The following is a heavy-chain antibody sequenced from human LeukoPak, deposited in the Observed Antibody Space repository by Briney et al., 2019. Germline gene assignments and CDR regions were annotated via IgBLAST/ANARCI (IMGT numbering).Heavy chain of an antibody. Sequence: GGSLRLSCAVSGFTFTSYGMHWVRQAPGKGLEWVADIWYDGSNKYYADSVEGRFTISRDNSKNTVSLQMTSLRAEDTAVYYCARAYSGYSSRGFDYWGQGTLVSVSS. D-gene: IGHD5-12*01. J-gene: IGHJ4*02. CDR1: GFTFTSYG. CDR3: ARAYSGYSSRGFDY. CDR2: IWYDGSNK. V-gene: IGHV3-33*01.